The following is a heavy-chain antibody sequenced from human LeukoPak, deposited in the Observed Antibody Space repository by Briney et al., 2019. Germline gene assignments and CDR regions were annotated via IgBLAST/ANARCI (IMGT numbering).Heavy chain of an antibody. Sequence: SETLSLTCTVSGSSISSGYYWGWIRQPPGKGLEWIGNIYHSGSTYYNPSLKSRVTISVDTSKNQFSLKLSSVTAADTAMYYSASLYGSGFSFDYWGQGTLVTVSS. CDR1: GSSISSGYY. CDR3: ASLYGSGFSFDY. V-gene: IGHV4-38-2*02. CDR2: IYHSGST. J-gene: IGHJ4*02. D-gene: IGHD3-10*01.